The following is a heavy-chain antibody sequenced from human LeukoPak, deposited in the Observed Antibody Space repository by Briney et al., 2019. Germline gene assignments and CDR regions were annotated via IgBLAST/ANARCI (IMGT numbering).Heavy chain of an antibody. CDR3: ARGYSYGLEAYFDY. Sequence: SSETLSLTCTVSGGSISSYYWTWIRQPPGKGLEWIGSLYYSGSTNYNPSLKSRVTISVDTSKNQFSLKLSSVTAADTAVYYCARGYSYGLEAYFDYWGQGTLVTVSS. D-gene: IGHD5-18*01. V-gene: IGHV4-59*01. CDR1: GGSISSYY. CDR2: LYYSGST. J-gene: IGHJ4*02.